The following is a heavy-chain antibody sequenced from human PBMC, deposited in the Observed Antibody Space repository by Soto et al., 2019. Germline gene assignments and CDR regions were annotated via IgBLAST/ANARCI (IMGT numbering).Heavy chain of an antibody. V-gene: IGHV3-33*01. J-gene: IGHJ4*02. CDR1: GFTFSSYG. D-gene: IGHD3-3*01. Sequence: PGGSLRLSCAASGFTFSSYGMHWVRQAPGKGLEWVAVIWYDGSNKYYADSVKGRFTISRDNSKNTLYLQMNSLRAEDTAVYYCARDYRLRRFLEWLLIDYWGQGTLVTVSS. CDR3: ARDYRLRRFLEWLLIDY. CDR2: IWYDGSNK.